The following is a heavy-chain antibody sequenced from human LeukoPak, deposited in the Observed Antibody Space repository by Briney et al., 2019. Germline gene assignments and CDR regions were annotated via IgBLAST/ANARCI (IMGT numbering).Heavy chain of an antibody. Sequence: SETLSLTCTVSGGSISSYYWSWIRQPPGKGLDWIGYIYYSGSTNYNPSLKSRVTISVDTSKNQFSLKLSSVTAADTAVYYCASIRGCSYGYYYYYYMDVWGKGTMVTVSS. CDR2: IYYSGST. J-gene: IGHJ6*03. CDR3: ASIRGCSYGYYYYYYMDV. CDR1: GGSISSYY. D-gene: IGHD5-18*01. V-gene: IGHV4-59*01.